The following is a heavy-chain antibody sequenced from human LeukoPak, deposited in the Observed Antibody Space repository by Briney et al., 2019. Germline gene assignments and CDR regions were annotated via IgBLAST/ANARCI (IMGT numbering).Heavy chain of an antibody. CDR2: IYPGDSDT. J-gene: IGHJ4*02. D-gene: IGHD2-15*01. CDR1: GYSFTSYW. CDR3: ARGTGYCSGGSCHPYFDY. V-gene: IGHV5-51*01. Sequence: GESLKISCKGSGYSFTSYWIGWVRQMPGKGLEWMGIIYPGDSDTRYSPSFQGQVTISADKSISTAYLQWSSLEASDTAMYYCARGTGYCSGGSCHPYFDYWGQGTLVTVSS.